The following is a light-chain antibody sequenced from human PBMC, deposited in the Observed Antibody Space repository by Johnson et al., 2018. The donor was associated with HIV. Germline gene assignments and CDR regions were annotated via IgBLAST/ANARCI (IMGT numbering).Light chain of an antibody. Sequence: QSVLTQSPSVSAAPGQKVTISCSGSISNIGNNYVSWYQQLPGTAPKLLIYENNKRPSGIPDRFSGSKSGPSATLGITGLQTGDEADYYCGTWDNILSTGGVVGTGTKVSVL. CDR2: ENN. J-gene: IGLJ1*01. V-gene: IGLV1-51*02. CDR3: GTWDNILSTGGV. CDR1: ISNIGNNY.